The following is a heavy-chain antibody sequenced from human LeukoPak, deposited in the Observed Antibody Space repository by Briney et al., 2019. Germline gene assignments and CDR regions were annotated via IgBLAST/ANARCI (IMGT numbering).Heavy chain of an antibody. CDR3: ARVNSPDCGYYYYYGMDV. J-gene: IGHJ6*02. CDR2: MNPNSGNT. Sequence: GASVKVSCKASGYTFTSYDINWVRQATGQGLEWMGWMNPNSGNTGYAQKFQGRVTMTRNTSISTAYMELSSLRSEDTAVYYCARVNSPDCGYYYYYGMDVWGQGTTVTVSS. V-gene: IGHV1-8*01. D-gene: IGHD2-21*01. CDR1: GYTFTSYD.